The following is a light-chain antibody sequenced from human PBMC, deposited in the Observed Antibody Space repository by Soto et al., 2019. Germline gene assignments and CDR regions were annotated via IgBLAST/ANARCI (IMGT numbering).Light chain of an antibody. Sequence: SVLTQPASVAGSPGQSITISCTGTSSDVGAYNYVSWYQQHSGKAPKLMIYEVSNRPSGVSNRFSGPKSGNTASLTISGLQAEDEADYYCSSYTSSSTYVFGTGTKVTVL. CDR3: SSYTSSSTYV. V-gene: IGLV2-14*01. J-gene: IGLJ1*01. CDR1: SSDVGAYNY. CDR2: EVS.